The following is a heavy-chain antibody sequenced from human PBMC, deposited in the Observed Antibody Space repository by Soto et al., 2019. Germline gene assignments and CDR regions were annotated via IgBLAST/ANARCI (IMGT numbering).Heavy chain of an antibody. Sequence: GGSLRLSCVTSGFTFNNYGIHWVRQAPGKGLEWVAVMWAGGRKENYADSVKGRFTISRDLSKNTLYLQMDSLRAEDTAVYYCARDIDTSSHFGWFDPWGQGTLVTVSS. D-gene: IGHD2-2*01. CDR1: GFTFNNYG. J-gene: IGHJ5*02. V-gene: IGHV3-33*01. CDR3: ARDIDTSSHFGWFDP. CDR2: MWAGGRKE.